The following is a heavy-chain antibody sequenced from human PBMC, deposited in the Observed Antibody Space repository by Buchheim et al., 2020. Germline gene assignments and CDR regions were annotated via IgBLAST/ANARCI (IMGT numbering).Heavy chain of an antibody. CDR2: IDPSDSYT. Sequence: EVQLVQSGAEVKKPGESLRISCKGSGYSFTSYWISWVRQMPGKGLEWMGRIDPSDSYTNYSPSFQGHVTIPADKSISTAYPQWSSLKASDTAMYYCARRGAGGSGSYYYYYYGMDVWGQGTT. J-gene: IGHJ6*02. V-gene: IGHV5-10-1*01. D-gene: IGHD3-10*01. CDR1: GYSFTSYW. CDR3: ARRGAGGSGSYYYYYYGMDV.